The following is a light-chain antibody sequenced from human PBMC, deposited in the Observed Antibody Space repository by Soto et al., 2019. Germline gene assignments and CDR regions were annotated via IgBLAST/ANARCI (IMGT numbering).Light chain of an antibody. V-gene: IGLV4-69*01. J-gene: IGLJ2*01. CDR1: SGHSSYA. Sequence: QPVLTQSPSASASLGASVKLTCTLSSGHSSYAIAWHQQQPEKGPRYLMKLNSDGSHSKGDGIPVRFSGSSSGAERYLTISSLQSEDEADYYCQTWGTGGVVFGGGTKLTVL. CDR2: LNSDGSH. CDR3: QTWGTGGVV.